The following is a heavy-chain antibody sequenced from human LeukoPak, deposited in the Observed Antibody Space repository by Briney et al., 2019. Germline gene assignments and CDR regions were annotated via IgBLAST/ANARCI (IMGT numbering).Heavy chain of an antibody. CDR3: ARSREGFDYTKGGFDY. CDR2: IYYSGST. D-gene: IGHD4-11*01. CDR1: GGSISSSSYY. Sequence: PSETLSLTCTASGGSISSSSYYWGWIRQPPGKGLEWIGSIYYSGSTYYNPSLKSRVTISVDTSKNQFSLKLSSVTAADTAEYYCARSREGFDYTKGGFDYWGQGTLVTVSS. V-gene: IGHV4-39*01. J-gene: IGHJ4*02.